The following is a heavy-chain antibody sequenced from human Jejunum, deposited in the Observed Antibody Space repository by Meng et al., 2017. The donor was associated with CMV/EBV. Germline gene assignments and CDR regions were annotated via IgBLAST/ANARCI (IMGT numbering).Heavy chain of an antibody. V-gene: IGHV3-23*01. Sequence: TFSLYPMAWVRQAPGKGLECVAQISHDGSATYYADSMKGRMTISRDNSINTLYLQMNGLRADDTAVYFCAKVLITTSWLPQPFDAWGQGTLVTVSS. CDR2: ISHDGSAT. CDR1: TFSLYP. CDR3: AKVLITTSWLPQPFDA. J-gene: IGHJ4*02. D-gene: IGHD1-14*01.